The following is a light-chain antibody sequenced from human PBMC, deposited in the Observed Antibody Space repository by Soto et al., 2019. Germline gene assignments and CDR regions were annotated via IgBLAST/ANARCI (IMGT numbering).Light chain of an antibody. Sequence: QSALTQPRSVSGSPGQSVTISCTGTSSDVGGYNYVSWYQQHPGKAPKLMIYDVSKRPSGVPDRFSGSKSGNTASLTISGLQAEDEADYYCAAWDDALSGILFGGGTKLTVL. V-gene: IGLV2-11*01. CDR3: AAWDDALSGIL. CDR1: SSDVGGYNY. CDR2: DVS. J-gene: IGLJ2*01.